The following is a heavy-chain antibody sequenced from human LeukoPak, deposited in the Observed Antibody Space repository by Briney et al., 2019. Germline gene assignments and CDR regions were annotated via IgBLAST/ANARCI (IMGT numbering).Heavy chain of an antibody. D-gene: IGHD3-10*02. V-gene: IGHV3-21*01. CDR2: ISSSSSYI. Sequence: PGRSLRLSCAASEFTFSSYSMNWVRQAPGKGLEWVSSISSSSSYIYYADSVKGRFTISRDNAKNSLYLQMNSLRAEDTAVYYCAELGITMIGGVWGKGTTVTISS. CDR3: AELGITMIGGV. J-gene: IGHJ6*04. CDR1: EFTFSSYS.